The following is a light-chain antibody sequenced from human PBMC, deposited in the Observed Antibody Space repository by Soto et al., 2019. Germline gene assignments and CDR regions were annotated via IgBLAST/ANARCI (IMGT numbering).Light chain of an antibody. CDR3: QQYGRSSQYT. J-gene: IGKJ2*01. Sequence: IVLTQSPGTLSLSPGERATLSCRASQSVTSRNLAWYQQKTGQAPRLLIYGVSSRATGSRDRFSGSGSGTDFTIISRRLKHEDFAGYYWQQYGRSSQYTFGQGTKLEIK. CDR2: GVS. CDR1: QSVTSRN. V-gene: IGKV3-20*01.